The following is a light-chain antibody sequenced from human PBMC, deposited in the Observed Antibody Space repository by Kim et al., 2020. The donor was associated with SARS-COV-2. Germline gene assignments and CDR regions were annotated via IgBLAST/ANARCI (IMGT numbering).Light chain of an antibody. CDR2: GTS. Sequence: PGDRSTLSCTSSRRVTTTYVVCNQQQPRQAPSLLLYGTSTTAAVIPGRFSGSGSGTEYTLTINRLEPEDFAIYYCQQFGSSRTCTFGQGTKVDIK. CDR3: QQFGSSRTCT. CDR1: RRVTTTY. J-gene: IGKJ1*01. V-gene: IGKV3-20*01.